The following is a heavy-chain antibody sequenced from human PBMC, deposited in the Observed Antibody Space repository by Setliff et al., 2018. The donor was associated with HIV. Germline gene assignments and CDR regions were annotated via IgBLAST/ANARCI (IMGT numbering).Heavy chain of an antibody. Sequence: SETLSLTCTVSGGSMSSSGPGYYWGWVRQTPGGGLEWIGSVYYRGRTYYNPSLKSRVTISVDTSKNKLSLRLTSMAAADTAMYYCARSQPDTIFGIVTFDCWGQGKMVTVSS. J-gene: IGHJ4*02. CDR2: VYYRGRT. D-gene: IGHD3-3*01. V-gene: IGHV4-39*01. CDR1: GGSMSSSGPGYY. CDR3: ARSQPDTIFGIVTFDC.